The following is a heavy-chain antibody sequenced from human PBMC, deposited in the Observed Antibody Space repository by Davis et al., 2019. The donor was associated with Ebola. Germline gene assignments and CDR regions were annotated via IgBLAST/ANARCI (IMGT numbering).Heavy chain of an antibody. J-gene: IGHJ4*02. D-gene: IGHD1-26*01. CDR2: IFFDGSET. CDR3: AKGEWEIPSIFDY. V-gene: IGHV3-33*03. Sequence: PGGSLRLSCEASGFTFSRYGMHWVRQAPGKGPEWLTYIFFDGSETFYADSVKGRFTISRDNSKNTLYLQMNSLRPEDTAVYYCAKGEWEIPSIFDYWGQGTLVTVSS. CDR1: GFTFSRYG.